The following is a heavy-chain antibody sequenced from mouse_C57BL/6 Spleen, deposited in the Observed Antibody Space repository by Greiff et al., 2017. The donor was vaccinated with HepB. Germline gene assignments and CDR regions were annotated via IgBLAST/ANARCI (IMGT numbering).Heavy chain of an antibody. CDR3: ARGDGQAMDY. CDR2: IYPSDSET. V-gene: IGHV1-61*01. CDR1: GYTFTSYW. D-gene: IGHD3-1*01. Sequence: VQLQQSGAELVRPGSSVKLSCKASGYTFTSYWMDWVKQRPGQGLEWIGNIYPSDSETHYNQKFKDKATLTVDKSSSTAYMQLSSLTSEDSAVYYWARGDGQAMDYWGQGTSVTVSS. J-gene: IGHJ4*01.